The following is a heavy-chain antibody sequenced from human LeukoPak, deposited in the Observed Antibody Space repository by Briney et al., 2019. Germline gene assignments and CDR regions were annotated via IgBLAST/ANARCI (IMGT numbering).Heavy chain of an antibody. CDR3: ARKPWASKAVRFEP. Sequence: SSETLSLTCAVYGGSFSGYYWSWIRQPPGKGLEWIGEINHSGSTNYNPSLKSRVTISVDTSKNQFSLKLSSVTAADTAVYCCARKPWASKAVRFEPRGQGTLVTVSS. J-gene: IGHJ5*01. CDR2: INHSGST. CDR1: GGSFSGYY. V-gene: IGHV4-34*01.